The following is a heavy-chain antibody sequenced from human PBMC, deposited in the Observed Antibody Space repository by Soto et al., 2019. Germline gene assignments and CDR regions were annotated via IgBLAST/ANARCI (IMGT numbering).Heavy chain of an antibody. Sequence: GGSLRLSCAASGFSFNKYGMHWVRQAPGKGLEWVAYVSSDGSNQYYADSVKGRFTISRDNSKSTLYLQLDSLRVDDTAVYYCAKDRVIQLLPIRPDPWGQGTLVTVSS. V-gene: IGHV3-30*18. CDR1: GFSFNKYG. D-gene: IGHD2-2*01. CDR3: AKDRVIQLLPIRPDP. CDR2: VSSDGSNQ. J-gene: IGHJ5*02.